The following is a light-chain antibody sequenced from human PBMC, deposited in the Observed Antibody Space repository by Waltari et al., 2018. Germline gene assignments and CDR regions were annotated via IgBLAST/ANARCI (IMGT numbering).Light chain of an antibody. Sequence: EIVLTQSPATLSLSPGESATLSCRASQSVSGSLAWYQQKPAQPPRLLIYDSSNRATGIPARFSGSGSGTDFTLTISSLTPEDFAVYFCQHRTNWVPGMYTFGQGTKLEIK. CDR3: QHRTNWVPGMYT. J-gene: IGKJ2*01. CDR2: DSS. CDR1: QSVSGS. V-gene: IGKV3-11*01.